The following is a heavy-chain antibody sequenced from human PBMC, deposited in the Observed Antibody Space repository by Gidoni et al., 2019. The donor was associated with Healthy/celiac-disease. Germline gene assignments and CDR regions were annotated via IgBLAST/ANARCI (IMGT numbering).Heavy chain of an antibody. J-gene: IGHJ4*02. CDR2: VDPEDGET. D-gene: IGHD1-26*01. CDR3: ATESMEGSTVFDY. CDR1: GYSFTDYY. V-gene: IGHV1-69-2*01. Sequence: EVQLGQSGAEVKKPGATGKISCKVSGYSFTDYYLPWVQQAPGKGLERMGLVDPEDGETICAEKFQGRVTIAADTSTDTAYMELSSLRSEDTAVYYCATESMEGSTVFDYWGQGTLVTVSS.